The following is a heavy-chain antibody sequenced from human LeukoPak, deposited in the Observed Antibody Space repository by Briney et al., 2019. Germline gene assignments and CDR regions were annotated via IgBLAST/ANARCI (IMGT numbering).Heavy chain of an antibody. J-gene: IGHJ6*02. CDR3: ARSITMDGMDV. V-gene: IGHV3-33*01. D-gene: IGHD3-10*01. CDR2: IWYDGSNK. Sequence: GALRLSCAASGFTFSSYGMHWVRQAPGKGLEWVAVIWYDGSNKYYADSVKGRFTISRDNSKNTLYLQMNSPRAEDTAVYYCARSITMDGMDVWGQGTTVTVSS. CDR1: GFTFSSYG.